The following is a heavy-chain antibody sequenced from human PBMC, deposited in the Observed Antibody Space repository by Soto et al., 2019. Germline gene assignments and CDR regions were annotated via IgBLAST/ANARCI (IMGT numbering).Heavy chain of an antibody. J-gene: IGHJ4*02. CDR2: INPSGGST. Sequence: QVQLVQSGAEVKKPGASVKVSCKASGYTFTSYYMHWVRQAPGQGLEWMGIINPSGGSTSYEQKFRGRVTMTRDTSTSKVKMELRSLRSEDTAVYYCARVLSTSGPYYAYWGQGPLVTVSS. V-gene: IGHV1-46*01. D-gene: IGHD2-2*01. CDR3: ARVLSTSGPYYAY. CDR1: GYTFTSYY.